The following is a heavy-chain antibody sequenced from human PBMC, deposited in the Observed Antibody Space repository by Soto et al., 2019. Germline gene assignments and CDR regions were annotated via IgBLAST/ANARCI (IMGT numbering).Heavy chain of an antibody. CDR1: GFNFGAFG. V-gene: IGHV3-21*01. D-gene: IGHD3-16*01. Sequence: SLRLSCGASGFNFGAFGVNWVRQAPGKGLEWVSSITRSSSYIYYADSVKVRFTVSRDNAKNSLYLDMKSLTVDDTAVYYCARDMKSVRFWGTNGFDPWGQGTLVTVSS. CDR2: ITRSSSYI. CDR3: ARDMKSVRFWGTNGFDP. J-gene: IGHJ5*02.